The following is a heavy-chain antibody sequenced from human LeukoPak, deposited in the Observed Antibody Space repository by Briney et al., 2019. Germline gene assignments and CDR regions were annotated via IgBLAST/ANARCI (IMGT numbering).Heavy chain of an antibody. V-gene: IGHV4-34*01. CDR1: GGSFSGYY. J-gene: IGHJ5*02. D-gene: IGHD2-15*01. Sequence: SETLSLTCAVYGGSFSGYYWSWIRQPPGKGLEWIGEINHSGSTNYNPSLKSRVTISVDTSKNQFSLKLSSVTAADTAVYYCARGITTVVAATAFDPWGQGTLVTVSS. CDR2: INHSGST. CDR3: ARGITTVVAATAFDP.